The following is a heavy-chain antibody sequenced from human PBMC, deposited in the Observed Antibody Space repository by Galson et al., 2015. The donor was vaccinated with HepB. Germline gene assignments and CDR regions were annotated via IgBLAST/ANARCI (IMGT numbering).Heavy chain of an antibody. V-gene: IGHV1-8*01. CDR1: GYTFTSYD. CDR3: ARGLVDEWGLLRADL. Sequence: SVKVSCKASGYTFTSYDINWVRQATGQGLEWIGWMNPNSGNTDYAQKVQGRVTMTRNTSISTAYMELSSLRSEDTSVYYCARGLVDEWGLLRADLGGKGTTVTLSS. J-gene: IGHJ6*04. D-gene: IGHD1-26*01. CDR2: MNPNSGNT.